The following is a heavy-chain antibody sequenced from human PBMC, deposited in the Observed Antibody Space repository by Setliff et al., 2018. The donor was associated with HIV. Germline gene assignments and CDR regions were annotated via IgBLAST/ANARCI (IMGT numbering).Heavy chain of an antibody. CDR2: INPNSGGT. V-gene: IGHV1-2*02. J-gene: IGHJ3*02. CDR3: ARGGLATGAFDI. CDR1: GYTFIGDY. Sequence: ASVKVSCKASGYTFIGDYMHWVRQAPGQGLEWMGWINPNSGGTNFAQKFQGRVTMTRDTSISTAYMELSRLRSDDTALYYCARGGLATGAFDIWGQGTMVTVS. D-gene: IGHD5-12*01.